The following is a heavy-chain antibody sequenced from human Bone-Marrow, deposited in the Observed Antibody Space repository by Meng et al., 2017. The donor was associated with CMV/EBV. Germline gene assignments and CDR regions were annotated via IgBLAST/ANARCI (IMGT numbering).Heavy chain of an antibody. CDR1: GGSISSSSYY. J-gene: IGHJ6*02. V-gene: IGHV4-39*01. CDR3: ARIYYYYGMDV. CDR2: IYYSGST. Sequence: SETLSLTCTVSGGSISSSSYYWGWIRQPPGKGLEWIGSIYYSGSTYYNPSLKSRVTISVDTSKNQFSLKLSSVTAADTAVYYCARIYYYYGMDVWGQGTTVTVSS.